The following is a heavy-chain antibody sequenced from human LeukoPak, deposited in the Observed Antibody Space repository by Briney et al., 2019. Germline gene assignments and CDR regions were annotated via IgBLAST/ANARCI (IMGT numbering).Heavy chain of an antibody. CDR1: GISISSSNSY. Sequence: PSETLSLTCTVSGISISSSNSYWGWIRQPPGKGLEWIGSIYYTGNTYYNASLKSRVTISIDTSKNQISLRLTSVTAADTAVYYCARAFRADGFDLWGQGTMVTVSS. J-gene: IGHJ3*01. CDR2: IYYTGNT. V-gene: IGHV4-39*01. CDR3: ARAFRADGFDL.